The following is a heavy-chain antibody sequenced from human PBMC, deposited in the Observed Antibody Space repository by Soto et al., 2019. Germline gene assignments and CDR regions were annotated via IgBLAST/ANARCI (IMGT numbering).Heavy chain of an antibody. J-gene: IGHJ4*02. CDR2: INPNSGGT. D-gene: IGHD6-19*01. V-gene: IGHV1-2*02. CDR3: ASAAVTGTAGLDF. Sequence: ASVEVSCKASGYTFSGCYIHWVRQAPGQGLEWMGWINPNSGGTKSVEKFQGRVTMTRDTSISTAYMELSRLTSDDTAVYYCASAAVTGTAGLDFWGQGT. CDR1: GYTFSGCY.